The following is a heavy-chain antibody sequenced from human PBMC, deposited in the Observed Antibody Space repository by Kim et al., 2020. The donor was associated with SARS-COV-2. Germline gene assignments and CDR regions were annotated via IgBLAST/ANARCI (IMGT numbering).Heavy chain of an antibody. CDR1: GGSISSSSYY. D-gene: IGHD3-22*01. CDR3: ARSPLSYYDSSGYLIDC. V-gene: IGHV4-39*01. J-gene: IGHJ4*02. Sequence: SETLSLTCTVSGGSISSSSYYWGWIRQPPGKGLEWIGSIYYSGSAYFNPSLKSRVTISVDTSKNQFSLKLSSVTAADMAVYYCARSPLSYYDSSGYLIDCWGQGTLVTVSS. CDR2: IYYSGSA.